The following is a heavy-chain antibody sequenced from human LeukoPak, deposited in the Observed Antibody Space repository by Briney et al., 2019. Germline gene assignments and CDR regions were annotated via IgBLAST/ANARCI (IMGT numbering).Heavy chain of an antibody. J-gene: IGHJ4*02. CDR1: GFTFSSYA. V-gene: IGHV3-23*01. CDR3: AKVGRGYSYGSNDY. Sequence: GGSLRLSCAASGFTFSSYAMSWVRQAQGKGLEWGSAISGSGGSTYYADSVKGRFTTSRDNSKTTLYLQMNSLRAEDTAVYYCAKVGRGYSYGSNDYWGQGTLVTVSS. CDR2: ISGSGGST. D-gene: IGHD5-18*01.